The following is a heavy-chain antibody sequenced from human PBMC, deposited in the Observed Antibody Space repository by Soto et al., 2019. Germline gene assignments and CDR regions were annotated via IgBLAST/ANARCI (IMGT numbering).Heavy chain of an antibody. Sequence: PGGSLRLSCAASGFTFSSYGMHWVRQAPGKGLEWVAVIWYDGSNKYYADSVKGRFTISRDNSKNTLYLQMNSLRAEDTAVYYCAREGGLRRDAPTYYLDYGGQGTLVTVS. CDR3: AREGGLRRDAPTYYLDY. CDR1: GFTFSSYG. J-gene: IGHJ4*02. D-gene: IGHD2-2*01. V-gene: IGHV3-33*01. CDR2: IWYDGSNK.